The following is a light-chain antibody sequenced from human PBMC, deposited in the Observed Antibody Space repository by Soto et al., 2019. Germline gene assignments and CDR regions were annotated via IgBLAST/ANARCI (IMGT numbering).Light chain of an antibody. Sequence: EIVMTQSPATLSVSPGERATLSCRASQSVSSNLAWYQQKPGQAPRLLIYGASTRAPGIPARFSVSGSGTELTHTNSLLQYEDSAVYYCQQYTTWPPVTFGQGTRLEIK. CDR3: QQYTTWPPVT. V-gene: IGKV3-15*01. CDR1: QSVSSN. J-gene: IGKJ5*01. CDR2: GAS.